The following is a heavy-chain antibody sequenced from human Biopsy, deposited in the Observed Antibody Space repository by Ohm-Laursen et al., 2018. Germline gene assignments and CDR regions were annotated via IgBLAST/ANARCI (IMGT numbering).Heavy chain of an antibody. Sequence: PGTLSLTCTVSGDSISSYYWSWIRQPPGKGLQWIGYVYYTGSTDYNPSLQSRVTISVDTSKNHFSLRLRSVTLADTAIYYCARDRGYYSDRTVPGYFDLWGRGTLVTVSS. CDR3: ARDRGYYSDRTVPGYFDL. V-gene: IGHV4-59*01. CDR1: GDSISSYY. J-gene: IGHJ2*01. D-gene: IGHD3-22*01. CDR2: VYYTGST.